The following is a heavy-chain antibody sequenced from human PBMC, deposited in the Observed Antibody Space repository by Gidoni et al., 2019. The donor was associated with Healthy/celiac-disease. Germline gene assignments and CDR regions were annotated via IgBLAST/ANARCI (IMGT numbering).Heavy chain of an antibody. J-gene: IGHJ4*02. CDR2: ISYGGSNK. Sequence: QVQLGESGGGGGEPGRSRRLAGAAAGFTFSSYAMHWVRQAPGKGLELVAVISYGGSNKYYADSVKVRFTISRDNSKNTLYLQMNSLRAEDTAVYYCARSRVGYFDYWGQGTLVTVSS. CDR3: ARSRVGYFDY. D-gene: IGHD1-26*01. V-gene: IGHV3-30-3*01. CDR1: GFTFSSYA.